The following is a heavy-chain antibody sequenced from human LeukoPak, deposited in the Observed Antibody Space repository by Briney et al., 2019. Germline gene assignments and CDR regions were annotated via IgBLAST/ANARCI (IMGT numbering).Heavy chain of an antibody. D-gene: IGHD2-15*01. CDR2: IKQDGSEI. J-gene: IGHJ4*02. Sequence: GGSLRLSCATSGFTFSTYWMSWVRQIPGKVLEWVANIKQDGSEIYYVDSVKGRFTISRDNAKNSLFLQMNNLRAEDTAIYYCARDKVEGPTLFDYWGQGTLVTVSS. V-gene: IGHV3-7*01. CDR3: ARDKVEGPTLFDY. CDR1: GFTFSTYW.